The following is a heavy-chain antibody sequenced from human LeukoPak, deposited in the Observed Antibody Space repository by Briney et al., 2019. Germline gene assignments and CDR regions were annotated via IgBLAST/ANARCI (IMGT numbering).Heavy chain of an antibody. D-gene: IGHD6-13*01. CDR1: GFTFSSYG. V-gene: IGHV3-33*01. Sequence: GRSLRLSCAASGFTFSSYGMHWVRQAPGKGLEWVAVIWYDGNSKYYADSVKGRFTISRDNFKNTLYLQMNSLRAEDTAVYYCARDRGSVAAAGLDYWGQGTLVTVSS. CDR3: ARDRGSVAAAGLDY. J-gene: IGHJ4*02. CDR2: IWYDGNSK.